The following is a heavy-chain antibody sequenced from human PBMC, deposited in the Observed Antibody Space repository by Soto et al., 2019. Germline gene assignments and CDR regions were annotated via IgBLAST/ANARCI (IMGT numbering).Heavy chain of an antibody. V-gene: IGHV3-11*01. CDR1: GFTFSDYY. D-gene: IGHD2-2*01. CDR3: ARGVVVPAAAPNYYYYYYMDV. CDR2: ISSSGSTI. J-gene: IGHJ6*03. Sequence: GGSLRLSCAASGFTFSDYYMSWIRQAPGKGLEWVSYISSSGSTIYYADSVKGRFTISRDNAKNSLYLQMNSLRAEDTAVYYCARGVVVPAAAPNYYYYYYMDVWGKGTTVTVSS.